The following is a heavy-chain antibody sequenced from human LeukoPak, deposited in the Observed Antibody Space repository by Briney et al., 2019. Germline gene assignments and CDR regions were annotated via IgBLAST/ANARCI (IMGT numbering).Heavy chain of an antibody. CDR3: ARESKSYDGSGFYHDH. Sequence: SETLSLTCSVSGGSIRDYFWSWIRQPAGKGLEWIGRIYTSGSTDYNPSLRSRVTMSVDTSRNQFSLKLTSVTAADTAVYYCARESKSYDGSGFYHDHWGQGTLVAVSS. CDR1: GGSIRDYF. J-gene: IGHJ4*02. D-gene: IGHD3-22*01. V-gene: IGHV4-4*07. CDR2: IYTSGST.